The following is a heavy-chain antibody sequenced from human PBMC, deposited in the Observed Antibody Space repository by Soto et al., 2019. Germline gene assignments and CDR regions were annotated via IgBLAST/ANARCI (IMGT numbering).Heavy chain of an antibody. D-gene: IGHD5-12*01. Sequence: QVQLVQSGAEAKKPGASVKVSCEASGYTFSRYYIYWVRQAPGQGLEWMGAINPSGGITTYAQKFQGRVTMTSDTSTRTVYMELSSLRSEDTAVYYCARPKGLASYHYYYGMDVWGQGTTVTVSS. J-gene: IGHJ6*02. CDR3: ARPKGLASYHYYYGMDV. CDR2: INPSGGIT. CDR1: GYTFSRYY. V-gene: IGHV1-46*01.